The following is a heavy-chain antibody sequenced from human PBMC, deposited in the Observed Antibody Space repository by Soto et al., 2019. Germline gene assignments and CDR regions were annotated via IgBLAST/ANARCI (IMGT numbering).Heavy chain of an antibody. CDR2: ISGSGGST. D-gene: IGHD6-19*01. J-gene: IGHJ4*02. V-gene: IGHV3-23*01. CDR1: GFTFRSYA. CDR3: AKGGYSSGWYSVRVYYFDY. Sequence: GGSLILSCAASGFTFRSYAMSWVRQAPGKGLEWVSAISGSGGSTYYADSVKGRFTISRDNSKNTLYLQMNSLRAEDTAVYYCAKGGYSSGWYSVRVYYFDYWGQGTLVTVSS.